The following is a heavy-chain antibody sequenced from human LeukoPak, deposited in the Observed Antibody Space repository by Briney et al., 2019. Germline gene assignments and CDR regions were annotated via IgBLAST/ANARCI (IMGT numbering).Heavy chain of an antibody. J-gene: IGHJ4*02. CDR2: IYTSGST. CDR3: ARHGLGSGSYFDY. Sequence: KPSETLSLTCTVSGGSISSYYWSWIRQPPGKGLEWIGYIYTSGSTNYNPSLKSRVTISVDTSKNQFSLKLSSVTAADTAVYYCARHGLGSGSYFDYWGQGTLVTVSS. D-gene: IGHD3-10*01. CDR1: GGSISSYY. V-gene: IGHV4-4*09.